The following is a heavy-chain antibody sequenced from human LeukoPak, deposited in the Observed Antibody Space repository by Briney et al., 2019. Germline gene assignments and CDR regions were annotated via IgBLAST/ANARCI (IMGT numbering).Heavy chain of an antibody. J-gene: IGHJ4*02. Sequence: SSETLSLTCTVSGSMYNYYWSWIRQPPGKGLEWIGYIHYNGNTNYSPSLKSRVTMSLDTSKNQVSLNLNSVTAADTAVYYCARHISSGSGTYAHFDYWGQGTLVTVSS. D-gene: IGHD1-26*01. CDR1: GSMYNYY. V-gene: IGHV4-59*08. CDR3: ARHISSGSGTYAHFDY. CDR2: IHYNGNT.